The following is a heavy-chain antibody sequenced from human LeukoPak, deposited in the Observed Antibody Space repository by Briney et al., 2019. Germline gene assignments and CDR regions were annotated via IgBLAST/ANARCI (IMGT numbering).Heavy chain of an antibody. J-gene: IGHJ4*02. CDR2: ISYDGSNK. D-gene: IGHD4-17*01. Sequence: GRSLRLSCAASGFTFSSYAMHWVRQAPGKGLEWVAVISYDGSNKYYADSVKGRFTISRDNSKNTLYLQMNSLRAEDTAVYYCARTVAYGDHPYYFDYWGQGTLVTVSS. CDR1: GFTFSSYA. V-gene: IGHV3-30*04. CDR3: ARTVAYGDHPYYFDY.